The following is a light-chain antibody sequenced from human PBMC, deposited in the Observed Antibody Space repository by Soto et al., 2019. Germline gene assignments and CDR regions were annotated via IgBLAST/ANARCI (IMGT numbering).Light chain of an antibody. CDR3: QQYGSSYPWT. CDR1: QSVSSSY. J-gene: IGKJ1*01. V-gene: IGKV3-20*01. Sequence: EILVTQSPATLSVSPGERATLSCRASQSVSSSYLAWYQQKPGQAPRLLIYGASSRATGIPDRFTGSGSGTDFTLTIRRLEPEDFAVYYCQQYGSSYPWTFGQGTKVDIK. CDR2: GAS.